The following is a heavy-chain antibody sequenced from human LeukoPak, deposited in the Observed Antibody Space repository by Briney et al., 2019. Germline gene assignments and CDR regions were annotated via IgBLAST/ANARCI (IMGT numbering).Heavy chain of an antibody. CDR2: ISAYNGNT. V-gene: IGHV1-18*01. CDR1: GYTFTSYG. Sequence: ASVKVSCKASGYTFTSYGISWVRQAPGQGLEWMGWISAYNGNTNYAQKLQGRVTMTTDTSTSTAYMELRGLRSDDTAVYYCASLRLLSGSYWEWFDPWGQGTLVTVSS. J-gene: IGHJ5*02. D-gene: IGHD1-26*01. CDR3: ASLRLLSGSYWEWFDP.